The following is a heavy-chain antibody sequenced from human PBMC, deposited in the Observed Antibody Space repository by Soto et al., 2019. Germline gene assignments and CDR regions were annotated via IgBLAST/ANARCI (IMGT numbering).Heavy chain of an antibody. Sequence: EVHLLESGGDLVQPGGSLRVSCAGSGFIFCSRAMSWVRQAPGKGLEWVSGIDGGGGDINYADSVKGRFTISRDNSKSTVYLAMNSLRAEDTAVYYCATLKGASYGGTWCRHVADYWGQGTLVTVSS. CDR1: GFIFCSRA. D-gene: IGHD2-15*01. J-gene: IGHJ4*02. CDR3: ATLKGASYGGTWCRHVADY. CDR2: IDGGGGDI. V-gene: IGHV3-23*01.